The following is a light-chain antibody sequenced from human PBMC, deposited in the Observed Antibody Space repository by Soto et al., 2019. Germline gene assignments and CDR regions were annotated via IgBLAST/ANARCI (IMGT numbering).Light chain of an antibody. J-gene: IGKJ3*01. CDR1: QSLVYSDGDTF. Sequence: DVVLTQSPLFLPVTLGQPASISCRSSQSLVYSDGDTFLSWFQQRPGQSPRRLIYKVSNRDTGVTVRFSRSGSGTDFTLKISRVEAEDVGVYFCMQAIYWPFTFGPGTKVDIK. CDR3: MQAIYWPFT. CDR2: KVS. V-gene: IGKV2-30*01.